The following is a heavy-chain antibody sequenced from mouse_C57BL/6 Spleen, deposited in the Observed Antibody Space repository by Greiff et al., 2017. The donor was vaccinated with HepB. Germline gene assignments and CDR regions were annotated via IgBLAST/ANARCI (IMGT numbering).Heavy chain of an antibody. CDR3: ARCSYDYDGRFYAMDY. Sequence: VKLMESGPGLVQPSQSLSITCTVSGFSLTSYGVHWVRQSPGKGLEWLGVIWSGGSTDYNAAFISRLSISKDNSKSQVFFNINSLQADDTAIYYCARCSYDYDGRFYAMDYWGQGTSVTVSS. CDR1: GFSLTSYG. J-gene: IGHJ4*01. V-gene: IGHV2-2*01. CDR2: IWSGGST. D-gene: IGHD2-4*01.